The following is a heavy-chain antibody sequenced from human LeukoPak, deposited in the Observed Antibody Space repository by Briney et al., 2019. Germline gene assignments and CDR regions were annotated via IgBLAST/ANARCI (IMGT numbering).Heavy chain of an antibody. CDR3: ARVGDTGDY. D-gene: IGHD3-10*01. CDR2: IYSGGST. CDR1: GFTFSSYS. Sequence: PGGSLRLSCAASGFTFSSYSMTWVRQAPGKGLEWVSVIYSGGSTYYADSVKGRFTLSRDNSKNTLYLQMNSLRAEDTAVYYCARVGDTGDYWGQGTLVTVSS. V-gene: IGHV3-66*01. J-gene: IGHJ4*02.